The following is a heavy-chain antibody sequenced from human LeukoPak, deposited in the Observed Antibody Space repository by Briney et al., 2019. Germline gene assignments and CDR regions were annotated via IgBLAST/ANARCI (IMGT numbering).Heavy chain of an antibody. CDR1: GFTVSSNY. D-gene: IGHD1-7*01. CDR3: ARVRELSYYYYYYMDV. J-gene: IGHJ6*03. Sequence: GGSLRLSCAASGFTVSSNYMSWVRQAPGKGLEWVAVISYDGSNKYYADSVKGRFTISRDNSKNTLYLQMNSLRAEDTAVYYCARVRELSYYYYYYMDVWGKGTTVTVSS. CDR2: ISYDGSNK. V-gene: IGHV3-30*03.